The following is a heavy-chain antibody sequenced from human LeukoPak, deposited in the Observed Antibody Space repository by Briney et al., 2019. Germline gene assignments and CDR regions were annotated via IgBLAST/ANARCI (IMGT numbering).Heavy chain of an antibody. Sequence: PSETLSLTCTVSGGSISSYYWTWIRQPPGKGLEWIGCIYSSGSTNYNPSLKSRVTISVDTSKKQFSLKESSVTAADTALYYCARQGFGRSWYDYWGQGTLVTVSS. D-gene: IGHD6-13*01. J-gene: IGHJ4*02. CDR2: IYSSGST. CDR1: GGSISSYY. V-gene: IGHV4-59*08. CDR3: ARQGFGRSWYDY.